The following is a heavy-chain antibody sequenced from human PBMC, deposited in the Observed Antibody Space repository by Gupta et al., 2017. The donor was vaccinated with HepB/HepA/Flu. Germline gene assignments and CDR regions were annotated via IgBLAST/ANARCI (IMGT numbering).Heavy chain of an antibody. V-gene: IGHV4-61*01. J-gene: IGHJ6*04. Sequence: QLQLQESGPGLVKPSETLSLTCTASGGSVSSGSYYWSWIRQPPGKGLEWIGHIYYSGSTNYKPSLKSRVTMALDRSKNQFSLKLSSVTAADTAVYYCARDLGTYSYMDVWGKGTTVTVSS. CDR2: IYYSGST. CDR3: ARDLGTYSYMDV. CDR1: GGSVSSGSYY. D-gene: IGHD1-26*01.